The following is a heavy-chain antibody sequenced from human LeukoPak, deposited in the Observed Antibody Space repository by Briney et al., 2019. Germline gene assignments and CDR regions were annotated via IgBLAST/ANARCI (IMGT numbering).Heavy chain of an antibody. CDR2: ISSSSSYI. J-gene: IGHJ4*02. CDR1: GFTFSSYS. CDR3: AREPTLGYCSSTSCYAPY. V-gene: IGHV3-21*01. Sequence: GGSLRLSCAASGFTFSSYSMNWVRQAPGKGLEWVSSISSSSSYIYYADSVKGRFTISRDNAKNSLYLQMNSLRAEDTAVYYCAREPTLGYCSSTSCYAPYWGQGTLVTVSS. D-gene: IGHD2-2*01.